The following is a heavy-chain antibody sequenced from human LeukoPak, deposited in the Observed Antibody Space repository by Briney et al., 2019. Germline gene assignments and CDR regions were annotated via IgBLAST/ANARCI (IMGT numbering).Heavy chain of an antibody. J-gene: IGHJ4*02. Sequence: ASVKVSCKASGYTFTGYYMHWVRQAPGQGLEWMGRTNPNSGGTNYAQKFQGRVTMTRDTSISTAYMELSRLRSDDTAVYYCARAVWGQYVPGIAVAGSFDYWGQGTLVTVSS. CDR2: TNPNSGGT. CDR1: GYTFTGYY. CDR3: ARAVWGQYVPGIAVAGSFDY. V-gene: IGHV1-2*06. D-gene: IGHD6-19*01.